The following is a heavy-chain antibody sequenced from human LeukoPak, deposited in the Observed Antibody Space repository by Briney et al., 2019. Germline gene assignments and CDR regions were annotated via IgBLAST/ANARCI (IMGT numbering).Heavy chain of an antibody. D-gene: IGHD6-19*01. J-gene: IGHJ4*02. CDR1: GFTLSSYS. Sequence: GGSLRLSCAASGFTLSSYSMNWVRQAPGEGLEWVSSINSSSTYIYYADSVKGRFTVSRDNAENSLYLQMNSLRAEDTAVYYCARLVSRIALAGADYWGQGTLVTVSS. V-gene: IGHV3-21*06. CDR2: INSSSTYI. CDR3: ARLVSRIALAGADY.